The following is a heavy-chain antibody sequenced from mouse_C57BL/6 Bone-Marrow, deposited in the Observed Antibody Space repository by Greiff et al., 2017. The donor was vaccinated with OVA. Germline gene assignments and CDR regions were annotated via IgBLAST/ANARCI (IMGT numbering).Heavy chain of an antibody. J-gene: IGHJ3*01. CDR3: ARSLRLPSAY. CDR1: GFTFSDYG. D-gene: IGHD3-2*02. CDR2: ISSGSSTI. Sequence: EVQLVESGGGLVKPGGSLKLSCAASGFTFSDYGMHWVRQAPEKGLEWVAYISSGSSTIYYADTVKGRFTISRDNAKNTLFLQMTSLRSEDTAMYYCARSLRLPSAYWGQGTLVTVSA. V-gene: IGHV5-17*01.